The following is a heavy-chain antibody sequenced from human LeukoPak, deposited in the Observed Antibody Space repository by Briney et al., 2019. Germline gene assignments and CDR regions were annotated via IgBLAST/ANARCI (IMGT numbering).Heavy chain of an antibody. CDR1: GYTFTGYY. CDR2: INPNGGGT. V-gene: IGHV1-2*02. J-gene: IGHJ4*02. Sequence: ASVKVSCKASGYTFTGYYIHWVRQAPGQGLEWMGWINPNGGGTNYAQKFQGLVTMSRDTSITTAYMEPSRLTSDDTAVYYCARTQPPCTSCLLLDYWGQGTLVTVSS. CDR3: ARTQPPCTSCLLLDY. D-gene: IGHD2-2*01.